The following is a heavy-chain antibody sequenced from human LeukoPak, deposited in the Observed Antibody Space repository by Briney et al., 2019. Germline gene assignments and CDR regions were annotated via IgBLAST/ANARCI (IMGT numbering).Heavy chain of an antibody. D-gene: IGHD3-3*01. J-gene: IGHJ6*02. CDR3: VRDGNYDLDV. CDR1: GFTFRSYI. Sequence: GGSLRLSCAASGFTFRSYIMHWVRQVSGKGPVWVARISSDGGHTMYADSVKGRLTISRDNAKNTLDLQMNSLRVEDTAVYYCVRDGNYDLDVWGQGTTVTVSS. CDR2: ISSDGGHT. V-gene: IGHV3-74*03.